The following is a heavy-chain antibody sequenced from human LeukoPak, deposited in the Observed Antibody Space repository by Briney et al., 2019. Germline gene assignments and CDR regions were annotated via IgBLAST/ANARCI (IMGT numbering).Heavy chain of an antibody. D-gene: IGHD3-22*01. J-gene: IGHJ4*02. CDR1: GFTFSTYW. V-gene: IGHV3-7*03. CDR3: ARDPPSGYDSPGD. CDR2: VKHDGSEK. Sequence: GGSLRLSCATSGFTFSTYWMSWVRQAPGQGLEWVANVKHDGSEKYYVDSVKGRFTISRDNAKNSLFLQMNSLRDEDTAVYYCARDPPSGYDSPGDWGQGTLVTVSS.